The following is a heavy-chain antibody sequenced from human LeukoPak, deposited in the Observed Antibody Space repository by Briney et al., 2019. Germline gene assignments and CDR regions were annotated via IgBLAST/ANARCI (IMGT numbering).Heavy chain of an antibody. D-gene: IGHD3-16*01. V-gene: IGHV3-23*01. Sequence: GGSLRLSCAASKFTFSNYAMNWVRQAPGKGLEWVSTISGDSVNTYYADSVKGRFTISRDNSENTLYLQMNSLRAEDTAVYYCAKDVVMFDYWGQGTLVTVSS. CDR3: AKDVVMFDY. CDR1: KFTFSNYA. J-gene: IGHJ4*02. CDR2: ISGDSVNT.